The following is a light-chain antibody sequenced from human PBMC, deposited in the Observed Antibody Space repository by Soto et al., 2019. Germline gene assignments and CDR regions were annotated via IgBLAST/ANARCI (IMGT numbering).Light chain of an antibody. CDR3: SSYAGSTVV. CDR1: SSDGGGYNY. J-gene: IGLJ2*01. Sequence: QSVLTQPPSASGSPGQSVTISCTGTSSDGGGYNYVSWYQQHPGKAPKLMIYEVSKRPSGVPDRFSGSKSGNTASLTVSGLQAEDEADYYCSSYAGSTVVFGGGTKVTVL. CDR2: EVS. V-gene: IGLV2-8*01.